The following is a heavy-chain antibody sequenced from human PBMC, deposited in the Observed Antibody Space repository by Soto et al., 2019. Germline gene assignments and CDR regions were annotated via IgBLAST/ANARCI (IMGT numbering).Heavy chain of an antibody. D-gene: IGHD6-25*01. V-gene: IGHV4-39*02. J-gene: IGHJ4*02. Sequence: QLQLQESGPGLVKPSETLSLTCTVSGGSISSSSSNWGWIRQPPGKGLEWIGSIYYSGSTFYSPSLRSRVTISVDTSKNQFSLRVSSVTAADTAVYYCAREYSSAPDYWGQGTLVTVSS. CDR2: IYYSGST. CDR1: GGSISSSSSN. CDR3: AREYSSAPDY.